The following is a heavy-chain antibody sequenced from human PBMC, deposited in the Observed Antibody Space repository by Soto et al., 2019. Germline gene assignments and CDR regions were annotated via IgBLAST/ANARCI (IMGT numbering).Heavy chain of an antibody. CDR1: GDGVSSNSAA. CDR2: TYYRSKWYN. Sequence: SQTLSLTCAISGDGVSSNSAAWNWIRQSPSRGLEWLGRTYYRSKWYNDYAVSVKSRITINPDTSKNQFSLQLNSVTPEDTAVYFCARLRDYYDSSGYFSEALDYWGQGTLVTVSS. J-gene: IGHJ4*02. D-gene: IGHD3-22*01. CDR3: ARLRDYYDSSGYFSEALDY. V-gene: IGHV6-1*01.